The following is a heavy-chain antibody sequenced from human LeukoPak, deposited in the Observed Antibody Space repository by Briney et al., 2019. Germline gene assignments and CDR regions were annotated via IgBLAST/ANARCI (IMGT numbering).Heavy chain of an antibody. V-gene: IGHV3-21*01. CDR2: ISSSSSYI. CDR3: AREYYGSGSPTVFDY. Sequence: GGSLRLSCAASGFTFSSYSMNWVRQAPGKGLEWVSSISSSSSYIYYADSVKGRFTISRDNAKNSLYLQMNSLRAEDTAVYYCAREYYGSGSPTVFDYWGQGTLVTVSS. D-gene: IGHD3-10*01. J-gene: IGHJ4*02. CDR1: GFTFSSYS.